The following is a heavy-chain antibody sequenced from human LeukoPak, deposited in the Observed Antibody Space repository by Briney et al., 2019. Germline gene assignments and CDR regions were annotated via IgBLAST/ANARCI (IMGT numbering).Heavy chain of an antibody. D-gene: IGHD2-2*01. CDR3: ARVTVVVPAATNWFDP. CDR1: GGSISSGGYY. Sequence: SETLSLTCTASGGSISSGGYYWSWIRQHPGKGLEWIGYIYYSGSTYYNPSLKSRVTISVDTSKNQFSLKLSSVTAADTAVYYCARVTVVVPAATNWFDPWGQGTLVTVSS. V-gene: IGHV4-31*03. J-gene: IGHJ5*02. CDR2: IYYSGST.